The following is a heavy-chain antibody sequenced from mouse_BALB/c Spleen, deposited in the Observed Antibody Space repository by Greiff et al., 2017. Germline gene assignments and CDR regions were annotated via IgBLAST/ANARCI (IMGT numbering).Heavy chain of an antibody. D-gene: IGHD2-1*01. CDR3: AIDRRGGNYLAWFAY. Sequence: EVKLVESGGGLVQPGGSLKLSCAASGFTFSSYGMSWVRQTPDKRLELVATINSNGGSTYYPDSVKGRFTISRDNAKNTLYLQMSSLKSEDTAMYYCAIDRRGGNYLAWFAYWGQGTLVTVSA. CDR2: INSNGGST. CDR1: GFTFSSYG. V-gene: IGHV5-6-3*01. J-gene: IGHJ3*01.